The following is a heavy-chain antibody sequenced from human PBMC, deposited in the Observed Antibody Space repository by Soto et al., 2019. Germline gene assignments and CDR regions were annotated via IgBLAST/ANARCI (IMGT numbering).Heavy chain of an antibody. CDR3: AKEVSLGSTVDLGY. CDR1: GFTFSIFA. V-gene: IGHV3-23*01. J-gene: IGHJ4*02. CDR2: ISGSGGST. D-gene: IGHD7-27*01. Sequence: PWGSLRLSCAASGFTFSIFAIIWFRQSPGKGLEWVSTISGSGGSTYYADAVKGRFTISRDNSMGTLYLQMKSLRVEDTAIYYCAKEVSLGSTVDLGYWGQGALVTVSS.